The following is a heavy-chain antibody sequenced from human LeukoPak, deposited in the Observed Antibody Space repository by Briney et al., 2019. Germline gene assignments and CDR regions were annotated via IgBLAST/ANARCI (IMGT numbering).Heavy chain of an antibody. CDR2: ISGSGCST. D-gene: IGHD4-17*01. CDR1: GFTFNSYA. J-gene: IGHJ4*01. V-gene: IGHV3-23*01. Sequence: GGPLRLFCAASGFTFNSYAVIGLRQAPGRGLAWVSAISGSGCSTYCADSVRGRCTLSRDNSKNTVYPHMKRLSGGDRAVYYCAKDLFGVTSYDYWGHGTLVTVSS. CDR3: AKDLFGVTSYDY.